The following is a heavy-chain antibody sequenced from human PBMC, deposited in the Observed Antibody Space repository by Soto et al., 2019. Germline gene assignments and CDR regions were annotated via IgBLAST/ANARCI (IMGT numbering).Heavy chain of an antibody. D-gene: IGHD1-26*01. V-gene: IGHV3-74*01. CDR2: INSDGTAA. CDR1: GFMFNAYW. J-gene: IGHJ4*02. CDR3: ARDLYSGCDY. Sequence: EVHLVDSGGGLVQPGGSMTLSCAASGFMFNAYWMNWVRQAPGKGPVWVARINSDGTAAYYADSVKGRFTFSRDNSKNTLYLQMNSLRVDDTAVYYCARDLYSGCDYWGQGTLVTVSS.